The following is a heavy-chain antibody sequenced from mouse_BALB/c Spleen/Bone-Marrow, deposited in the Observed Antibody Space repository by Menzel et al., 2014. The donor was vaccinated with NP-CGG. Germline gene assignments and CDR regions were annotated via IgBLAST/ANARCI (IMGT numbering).Heavy chain of an antibody. Sequence: VQLQQSGAELAKPGASVKMSCKASGYTFTSYWMHWVKQRPGQGLEWIGYINPSTGYTEYNQKFKDKATLTADKSSSAAYMQLSSLTCEYSAVYCCATGYYFGYWGQGTTLTVSS. V-gene: IGHV1-7*01. CDR1: GYTFTSYW. CDR3: ATGYYFGY. J-gene: IGHJ2*01. CDR2: INPSTGYT.